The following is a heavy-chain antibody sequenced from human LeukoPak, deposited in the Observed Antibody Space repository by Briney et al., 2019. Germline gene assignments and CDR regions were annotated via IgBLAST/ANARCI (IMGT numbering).Heavy chain of an antibody. V-gene: IGHV3-23*01. CDR2: ISGSGGST. CDR3: ARAYGDYVPFDY. CDR1: GFTFSSYA. Sequence: PGGSLRLSCAASGFTFSSYAMSWVRQAPGKGLEWVSAISGSGGSTYYADSVKGRFTISRDNSKNTLYLQMNCLRAEDTAVYYCARAYGDYVPFDYWGQGTLVTVSS. J-gene: IGHJ4*02. D-gene: IGHD4-17*01.